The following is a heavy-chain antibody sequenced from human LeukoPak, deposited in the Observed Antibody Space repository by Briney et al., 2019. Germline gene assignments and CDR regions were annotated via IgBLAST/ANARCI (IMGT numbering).Heavy chain of an antibody. D-gene: IGHD6-19*01. V-gene: IGHV4-34*01. CDR2: INHSGST. Sequence: SETLSLTCAVYGGSFSGYYWSWIRQPPGKGLEWIGEINHSGSTNYNPSLKSRVTISVDTSKNQFSLRLSSVTAADTAVYYCARVLEGSSGQHWYFDLWGRGTLVTVSA. CDR3: ARVLEGSSGQHWYFDL. CDR1: GGSFSGYY. J-gene: IGHJ2*01.